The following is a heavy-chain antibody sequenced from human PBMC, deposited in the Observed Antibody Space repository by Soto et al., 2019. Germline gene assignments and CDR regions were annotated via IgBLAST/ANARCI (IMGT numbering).Heavy chain of an antibody. Sequence: GGSLRLSCAASGFTFSSYSMNWVRQAPGKGLEWVSSISSSSSYIYYADSVKGRFTISRDNAKNSLYLQMNSLRAEDTAVYYCARDLVGSGWYDLYYYYGMDVWGQGTTVTVSS. CDR1: GFTFSSYS. V-gene: IGHV3-21*01. D-gene: IGHD6-19*01. CDR3: ARDLVGSGWYDLYYYYGMDV. CDR2: ISSSSSYI. J-gene: IGHJ6*02.